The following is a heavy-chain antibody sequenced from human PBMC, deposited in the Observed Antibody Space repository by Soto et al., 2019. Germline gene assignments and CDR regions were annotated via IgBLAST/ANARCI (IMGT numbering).Heavy chain of an antibody. CDR1: GFTFSDHY. D-gene: IGHD2-21*01. J-gene: IGHJ6*02. CDR2: SRNKVNSYTT. V-gene: IGHV3-72*01. Sequence: EVQLVESGGGLVQPGGSLRLSCAASGFTFSDHYIDWVRQAPGMGLEWVGRSRNKVNSYTTEYAASVKGRFTISRDDSKKSLYLQMNSLKTEDTAVYYCARMPILVDSGYYYFYAMDVWGQGTTVTVSS. CDR3: ARMPILVDSGYYYFYAMDV.